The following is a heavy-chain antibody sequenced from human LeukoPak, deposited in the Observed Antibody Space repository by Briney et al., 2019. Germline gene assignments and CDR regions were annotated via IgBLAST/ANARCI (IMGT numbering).Heavy chain of an antibody. CDR1: GYSISSGHY. V-gene: IGHV4-61*01. J-gene: IGHJ4*02. D-gene: IGHD5-12*01. CDR3: ARVSGYDWESFYDY. Sequence: PSETLSLTCTVSGYSISSGHYWSWIRQPPGKGLEWIGYIYYSGSTNYNPSLKSRVTIPVDTSKNQFSLKLSSVTAADTAMYYCARVSGYDWESFYDYWGQGSLVTVSS. CDR2: IYYSGST.